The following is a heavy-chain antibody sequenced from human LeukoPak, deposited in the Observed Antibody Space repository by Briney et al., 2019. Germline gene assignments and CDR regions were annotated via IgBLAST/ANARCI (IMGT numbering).Heavy chain of an antibody. CDR2: IKSKTDGGTT. V-gene: IGHV3-15*01. D-gene: IGHD6-13*01. Sequence: GGSLRLSCAGSGFTFSNAWMNWVRQAPGRGLEWVGRIKSKTDGGTTDYAASVKGRFTISRDDSKNTVFLQVNSLQTEDTAVYFCATGGYFLDYWGQGTLVTVSS. CDR1: GFTFSNAW. CDR3: ATGGYFLDY. J-gene: IGHJ4*02.